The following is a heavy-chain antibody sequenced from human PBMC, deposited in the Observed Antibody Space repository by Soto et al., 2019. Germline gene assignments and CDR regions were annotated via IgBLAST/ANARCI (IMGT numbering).Heavy chain of an antibody. CDR1: GFTFSNHA. CDR3: AKVLYGFNHGKFDY. CDR2: ISGSGGST. V-gene: IGHV3-23*01. J-gene: IGHJ4*02. D-gene: IGHD5-18*01. Sequence: EVQLLESGGGLVQPGGSLRLSCAASGFTFSNHAMSWVRQAPGKGLEWVSGISGSGGSTYYADSVKGRFTISKDNSKNTLYLQMNSLRAEDTAVYYCAKVLYGFNHGKFDYWGQGTLVTVSS.